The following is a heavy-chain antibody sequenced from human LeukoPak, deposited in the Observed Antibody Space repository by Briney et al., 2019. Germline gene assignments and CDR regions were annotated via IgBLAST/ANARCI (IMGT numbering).Heavy chain of an antibody. V-gene: IGHV1-2*02. CDR2: INPNSGDT. J-gene: IGHJ4*02. CDR1: GYTFTGYY. CDR3: SMYASGSVFVDY. Sequence: GASVKVSCKASGYTFTGYYIHWVRQAPGQGLEWMGLINPNSGDTNYAQKFQGRITLTRETSISTAYMELSRLRYDDTVVYYCSMYASGSVFVDYWGQGTLVTVSS. D-gene: IGHD3-10*01.